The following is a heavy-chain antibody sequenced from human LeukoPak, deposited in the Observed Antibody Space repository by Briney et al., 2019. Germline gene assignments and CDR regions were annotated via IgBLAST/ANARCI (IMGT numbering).Heavy chain of an antibody. Sequence: GGSLRLSCAASGFTFSSYGRHWVRQAPGKGLDWVAFIHHDGSNKYYADSVRGRFTISRDNSKNTLYLQMNSLRAEDTAVYYCVKDGHDSSGYYWAWSFDLWGRGTLVTVSS. CDR2: IHHDGSNK. CDR3: VKDGHDSSGYYWAWSFDL. D-gene: IGHD3-22*01. J-gene: IGHJ2*01. V-gene: IGHV3-30*02. CDR1: GFTFSSYG.